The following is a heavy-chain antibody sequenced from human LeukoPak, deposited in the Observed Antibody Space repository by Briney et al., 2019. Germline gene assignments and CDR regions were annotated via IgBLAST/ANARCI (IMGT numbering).Heavy chain of an antibody. V-gene: IGHV3-30*02. Sequence: GGSLRLSCAASGFTFSSYGMHWVRQAPGKGLEWVAFIRYDGSNKYYADSVKGRFTISRDNSKNTLYLQMNSLRAEDTAVYYCAKDARWLQAYDAFDIWGQGTMVTVSS. CDR2: IRYDGSNK. CDR1: GFTFSSYG. J-gene: IGHJ3*02. D-gene: IGHD5-24*01. CDR3: AKDARWLQAYDAFDI.